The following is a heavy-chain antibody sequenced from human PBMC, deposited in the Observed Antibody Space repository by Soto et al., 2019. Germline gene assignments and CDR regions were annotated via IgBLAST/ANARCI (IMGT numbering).Heavy chain of an antibody. J-gene: IGHJ4*02. CDR2: IYYSGST. V-gene: IGHV4-59*01. CDR1: SGSISSYY. CDR3: ARADSGYVHFDY. Sequence: QVQLQESGPGLVKPSETLSLICTVSSGSISSYYWSWIRQPPGKGLEWIGYIYYSGSTNYNPSLRSRGTVAVDTAKNQFSLTLSAVTAADTAVYYCARADSGYVHFDYWGQGTLVTVSS. D-gene: IGHD5-12*01.